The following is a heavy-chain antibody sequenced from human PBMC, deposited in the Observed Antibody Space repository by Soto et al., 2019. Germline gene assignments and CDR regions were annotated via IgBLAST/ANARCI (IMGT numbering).Heavy chain of an antibody. CDR3: ARDGEGLRFLEWLSSTRYYGMDV. CDR1: GYTFTSYG. D-gene: IGHD3-3*01. CDR2: ISAYNGNT. J-gene: IGHJ6*02. Sequence: ASVKVSCKASGYTFTSYGISWVRQAPGQGLEWMGWISAYNGNTNYAQKLQGRVTMTTDTSTSTAYMELRSLRSDDTAVYYCARDGEGLRFLEWLSSTRYYGMDVWGQGTTVTVPS. V-gene: IGHV1-18*04.